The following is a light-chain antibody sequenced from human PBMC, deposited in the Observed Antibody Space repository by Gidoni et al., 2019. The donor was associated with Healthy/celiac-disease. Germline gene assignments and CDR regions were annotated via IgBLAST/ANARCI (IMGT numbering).Light chain of an antibody. J-gene: IGKJ2*01. V-gene: IGKV1-9*01. Sequence: DIQWTQSPSFLSASVGDRVTITCRASQGISSYLAWYQQKPGKAPKLLIYAASTLQSGVPSRFSGSGSGTDFTLPISSLQPEDFATYYCQQLNSLFRQGTKLEIK. CDR2: AAS. CDR3: QQLNSL. CDR1: QGISSY.